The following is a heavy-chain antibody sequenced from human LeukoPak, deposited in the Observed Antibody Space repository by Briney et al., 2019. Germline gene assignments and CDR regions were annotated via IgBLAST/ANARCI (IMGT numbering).Heavy chain of an antibody. D-gene: IGHD2-21*02. CDR1: GGTFSSYA. Sequence: ASVKVSCKASGGTFSSYAISWVRQAPGQGLEWMGRTIPIFGIANCAQKFQGRVTITADKSTSTAYMELSSLRSEDTAVYYCARDLAYCGGDCYPYFDYWGQGTLVTVSS. CDR2: TIPIFGIA. J-gene: IGHJ4*02. V-gene: IGHV1-69*04. CDR3: ARDLAYCGGDCYPYFDY.